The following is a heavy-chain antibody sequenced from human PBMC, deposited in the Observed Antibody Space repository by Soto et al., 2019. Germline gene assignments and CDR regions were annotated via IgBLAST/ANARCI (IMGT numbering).Heavy chain of an antibody. CDR2: IYNGGGT. J-gene: IGHJ4*02. D-gene: IGHD6-6*01. CDR1: GFTVSGNY. Sequence: EVQLVETGGGLIQPGGSLRLSCAASGFTVSGNYMSWVRQAPGKGLEWVSVIYNGGGTYYADSVMGRFTISRDNSKNTLYLQMNNLRAEETAVYYCASKRGSSYDYWGQGTVVTVSS. CDR3: ASKRGSSYDY. V-gene: IGHV3-53*02.